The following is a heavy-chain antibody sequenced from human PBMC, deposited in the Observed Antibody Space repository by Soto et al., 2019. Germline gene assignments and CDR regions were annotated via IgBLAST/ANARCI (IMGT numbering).Heavy chain of an antibody. CDR3: ARESEDLTSNFDF. CDR2: ISSTTNYI. V-gene: IGHV3-21*06. J-gene: IGHJ4*02. Sequence: GGSLRLSCAASGFTFTRYSMNWVRQAPGKGLEWVSSISSTTNYIYYGDSMKGRFTISRDNAKNSLYLEMNSLRAEDTAVYYCARESEDLTSNFDFWGRGTLVTVSS. CDR1: GFTFTRYS.